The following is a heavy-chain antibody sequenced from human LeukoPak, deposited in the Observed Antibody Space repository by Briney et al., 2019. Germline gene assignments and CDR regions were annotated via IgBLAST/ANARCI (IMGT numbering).Heavy chain of an antibody. D-gene: IGHD5/OR15-5a*01. J-gene: IGHJ6*02. CDR2: ISAYNGNT. Sequence: ASVKVSCKASGYTFTSYGISWVRQAPGQGLEWMGWISAYNGNTNYAQKLQGRVTMTTDTSTSTAYMELRSLRSDDTAVYYCATSQGLRIVSYYYGMDVWGQGTTVTVSS. CDR1: GYTFTSYG. CDR3: ATSQGLRIVSYYYGMDV. V-gene: IGHV1-18*01.